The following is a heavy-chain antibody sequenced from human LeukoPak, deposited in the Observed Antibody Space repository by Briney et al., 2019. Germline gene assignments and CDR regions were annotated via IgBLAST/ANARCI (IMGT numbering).Heavy chain of an antibody. D-gene: IGHD6-13*01. CDR2: ISYDGSNK. CDR1: GFTFSSYG. CDR3: ARGIIPQQPFDY. Sequence: PGGSLRLSCAASGFTFSSYGMHWVRQAPGKGLEWVAVISYDGSNKYYADSVKGRFTISRDNSKNTLYLQMNSLRAEDTAVYYCARGIIPQQPFDYWGQGTLVTVSS. J-gene: IGHJ4*02. V-gene: IGHV3-30*03.